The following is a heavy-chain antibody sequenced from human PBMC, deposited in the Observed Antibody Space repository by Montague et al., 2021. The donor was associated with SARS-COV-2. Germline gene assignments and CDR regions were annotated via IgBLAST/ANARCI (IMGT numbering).Heavy chain of an antibody. V-gene: IGHV4-34*01. J-gene: IGHJ5*02. D-gene: IGHD3-3*01. Sequence: SETLSLTCAVYGGSLSGYYWAWIRQTPGKGLEWIGEINHSGNTNYNPSLKSRLTISVDTSKKQFSLKLSSVTTADTAVYYCARGADYDFWRCYLRYKWFDPWGLGTLVTVSS. CDR1: GGSLSGYY. CDR3: ARGADYDFWRCYLRYKWFDP. CDR2: INHSGNT.